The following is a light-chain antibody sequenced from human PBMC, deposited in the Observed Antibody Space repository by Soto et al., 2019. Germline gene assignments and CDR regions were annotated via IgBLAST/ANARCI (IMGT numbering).Light chain of an antibody. CDR3: QQFIFYPLT. CDR1: QDISSH. CDR2: AAS. Sequence: IPLTQSPSSLSASVGDRVTITYRASQDISSHLAWYQQKPGKAPKLLIYAASTFQSGVPSRFSVSGSGTDFTLTISSLQPEDFVTYYCQQFIFYPLTSGQGTKVEVK. V-gene: IGKV1-9*01. J-gene: IGKJ1*01.